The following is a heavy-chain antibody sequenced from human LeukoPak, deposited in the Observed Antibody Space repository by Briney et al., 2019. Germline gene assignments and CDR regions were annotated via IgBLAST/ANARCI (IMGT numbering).Heavy chain of an antibody. V-gene: IGHV3-23*01. J-gene: IGHJ4*02. CDR2: IIENGYDK. CDR3: ARDYVTPGITGTTSPLDY. Sequence: GGSLRLSCAASGFTFSTFAMSWVRQAPGKWLEWVSDIIENGYDKYYADSVKGRFTISRDNSKNTLYLQMNSLRADDTAVYYCARDYVTPGITGTTSPLDYWGQGILVSVSS. D-gene: IGHD1-7*01. CDR1: GFTFSTFA.